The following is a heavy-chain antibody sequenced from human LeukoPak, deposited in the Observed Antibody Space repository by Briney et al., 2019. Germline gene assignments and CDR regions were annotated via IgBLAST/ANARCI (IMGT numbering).Heavy chain of an antibody. V-gene: IGHV4-34*01. J-gene: IGHJ4*02. CDR2: INHMGTT. D-gene: IGHD2-15*01. CDR1: GGSFSGYY. CDR3: ARGARALPFDY. Sequence: PSETLSLTCAVYGGSFSGYYWSWIRQPPGKGLEWIGEINHMGTTNYNPSLKSRVTMSVDTSKNQFSLKLSSVTAADTAVHYCARGARALPFDYWGQGTLVTVSS.